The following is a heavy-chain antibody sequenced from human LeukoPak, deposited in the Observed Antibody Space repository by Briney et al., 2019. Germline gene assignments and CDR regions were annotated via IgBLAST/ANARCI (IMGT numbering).Heavy chain of an antibody. CDR2: INPNSGGT. Sequence: GASVKVSCKASGYTFTDYYMHWVRQAPGQGLEWMGWINPNSGGTNYAQKFQGRVTMTRDTSISTAYMELSRLRSDDTAVYYCATVDTAMVTWFDPWGQGTLVTVSS. CDR1: GYTFTDYY. CDR3: ATVDTAMVTWFDP. V-gene: IGHV1-2*02. D-gene: IGHD5-18*01. J-gene: IGHJ5*02.